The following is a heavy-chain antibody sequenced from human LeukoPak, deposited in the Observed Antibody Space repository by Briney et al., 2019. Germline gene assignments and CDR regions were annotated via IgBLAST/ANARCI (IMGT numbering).Heavy chain of an antibody. Sequence: SETLSLTCTVSGGSISSSSYYWGWIRQPPGKGLEWIGSLHYSGSTYYNSSLKSRVTISVGTSKNQFSLKLTSVTAADTAVYYCAKDGGSRFLGDAFDIWGQGTMVTVSS. J-gene: IGHJ3*02. CDR2: LHYSGST. V-gene: IGHV4-39*07. CDR3: AKDGGSRFLGDAFDI. CDR1: GGSISSSSYY. D-gene: IGHD3-22*01.